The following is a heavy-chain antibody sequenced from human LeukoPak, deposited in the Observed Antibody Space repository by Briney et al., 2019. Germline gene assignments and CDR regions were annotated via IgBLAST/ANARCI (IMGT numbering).Heavy chain of an antibody. CDR1: GFTFSSYA. V-gene: IGHV3-7*01. CDR2: IKQDGSEK. CDR3: ARDDDYYDSSGYYYDYFDY. J-gene: IGHJ4*02. Sequence: GGSLRLSCAASGFTFSSYAMSWVRQAPGKGLEWVASIKQDGSEKYYVDSVKGRFTISRDNAKNSLYVQMNSLRAEDTAVYYCARDDDYYDSSGYYYDYFDYWGQGTLVTVSS. D-gene: IGHD3-22*01.